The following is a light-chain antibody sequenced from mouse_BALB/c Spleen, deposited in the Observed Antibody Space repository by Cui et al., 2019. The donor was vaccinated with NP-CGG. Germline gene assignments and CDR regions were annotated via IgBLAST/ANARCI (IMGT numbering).Light chain of an antibody. J-gene: IGLJ1*01. V-gene: IGLV1*01. CDR3: ALWYSNQWV. Sequence: QAVLTQESALTTSPGEAVTLTCRSSTGAVTTSNYANWVQEKPDHLFTGLIGGTNNRAPGVPARFSGSLIGDKAALTITGAQTEDEAIYFCALWYSNQWVFGGGTKRTVL. CDR2: GTN. CDR1: TGAVTTSNY.